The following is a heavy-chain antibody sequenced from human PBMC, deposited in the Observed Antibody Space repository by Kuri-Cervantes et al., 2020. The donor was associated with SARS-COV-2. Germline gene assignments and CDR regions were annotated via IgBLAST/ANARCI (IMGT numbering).Heavy chain of an antibody. J-gene: IGHJ3*02. D-gene: IGHD6-19*01. Sequence: GGSLRLSCAASGFTFSSYAMHWVRQAPGKGLEWVAVISYDGSNKYYADSVKGRFTISRDNSKNTLYLQMNSLRAEDTAVYYCASWLFDAFDIWGQGTMVTVSS. CDR2: ISYDGSNK. CDR3: ASWLFDAFDI. V-gene: IGHV3-30-3*01. CDR1: GFTFSSYA.